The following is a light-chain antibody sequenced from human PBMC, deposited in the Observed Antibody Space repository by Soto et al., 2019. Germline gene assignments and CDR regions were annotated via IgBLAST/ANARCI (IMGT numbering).Light chain of an antibody. CDR3: QQYHRYPYS. J-gene: IGKJ2*01. Sequence: DIQMSQSPSTLSPSVGDRVTISCRASQSISNWLAWYQQKPGEAPELLIYRTSNLPSGVPSRFSGSGSGTEFPLTISSLQTDDFATYYCQQYHRYPYSFGPGTKLEI. V-gene: IGKV1-5*03. CDR1: QSISNW. CDR2: RTS.